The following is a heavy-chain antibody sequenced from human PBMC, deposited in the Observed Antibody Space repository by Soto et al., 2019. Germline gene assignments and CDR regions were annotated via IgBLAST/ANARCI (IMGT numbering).Heavy chain of an antibody. CDR3: ARDYYYDTTGPLDY. V-gene: IGHV1-18*01. CDR2: ISTFNGHT. D-gene: IGHD3-22*01. J-gene: IGHJ4*02. CDR1: GYTFSSYG. Sequence: AASVKVSCKASGYTFSSYGISWVRQAPGQGLEWMGWISTFNGHTQYAQKFQGRVAMTTDASTSTVYMELRSLRSDDTAVYYCARDYYYDTTGPLDYWGQGTLVTVSS.